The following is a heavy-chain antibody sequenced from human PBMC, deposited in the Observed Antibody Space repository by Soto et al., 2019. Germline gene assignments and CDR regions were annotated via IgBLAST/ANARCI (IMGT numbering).Heavy chain of an antibody. V-gene: IGHV3-23*04. CDR2: LSGGGSTT. J-gene: IGHJ4*02. Sequence: VQLVESGGGVVQPGRSLRLSCAASGFTFSLSAMSWVRQAPGRGLDWVSSLSGGGSTTDYADSVKGRFTISRDNSKNTVHLQMNSLRAEDTAVYYCAKGPEYDILTGCDYWGQGALVTVSS. CDR1: GFTFSLSA. D-gene: IGHD3-9*01. CDR3: AKGPEYDILTGCDY.